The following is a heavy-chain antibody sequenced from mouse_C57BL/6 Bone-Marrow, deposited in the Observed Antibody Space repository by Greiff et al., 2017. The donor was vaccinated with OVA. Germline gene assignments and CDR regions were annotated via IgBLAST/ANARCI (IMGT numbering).Heavy chain of an antibody. CDR2: IHPNSGST. D-gene: IGHD1-1*02. V-gene: IGHV1-64*01. Sequence: QVQLQQPGAELVKPGASVKLSCKASGYTFTSYWMHWVKRRPGQGLEWIGMIHPNSGSTNYNEKFKSKATLTVDKSSSTAYMQLSSLTSEDSAVYYCARHYDWYYDVWGTGTTVTVSS. CDR1: GYTFTSYW. J-gene: IGHJ1*03. CDR3: ARHYDWYYDV.